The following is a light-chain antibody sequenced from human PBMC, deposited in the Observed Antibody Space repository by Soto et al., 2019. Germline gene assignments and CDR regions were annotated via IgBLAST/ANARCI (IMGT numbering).Light chain of an antibody. CDR3: QQYNTDPWT. Sequence: DIQMTQSPSTLSASVGDRVTITCRASQSISTSLAWFRQKPGKAPKLLIYDASNLESGVPSRFSGSVSGTEFTLTISSLQPDDFATYFCQQYNTDPWTFGQWTEVDTK. CDR1: QSISTS. CDR2: DAS. J-gene: IGKJ1*01. V-gene: IGKV1-5*01.